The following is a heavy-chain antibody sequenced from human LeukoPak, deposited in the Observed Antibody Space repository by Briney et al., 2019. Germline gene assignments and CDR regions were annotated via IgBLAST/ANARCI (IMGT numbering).Heavy chain of an antibody. Sequence: PGRSLRLSCAASGFTFSSYAMHWVRQAPGKGLEWVAVISYDGSNKYYADSVKGRFTISRDNSKNTLYLQMNSLRAEDTAVYYCARDSIAAGIFDYWGQGTLVTVSS. CDR2: ISYDGSNK. J-gene: IGHJ4*02. CDR3: ARDSIAAGIFDY. D-gene: IGHD6-13*01. V-gene: IGHV3-30-3*01. CDR1: GFTFSSYA.